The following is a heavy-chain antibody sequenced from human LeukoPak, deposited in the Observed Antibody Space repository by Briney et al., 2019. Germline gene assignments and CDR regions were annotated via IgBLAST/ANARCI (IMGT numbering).Heavy chain of an antibody. V-gene: IGHV1-46*01. CDR1: GYTFTSYY. D-gene: IGHD3-3*01. CDR2: INPSGGST. CDR3: AGEWGGSEDAFDI. Sequence: ASVKVSCKASGYTFTSYYVHWVRQDPGQGLEWMGIINPSGGSTSYAQKFQGRVTMTRDTSTSTVYMELSSLRSEDTAVYYCAGEWGGSEDAFDIWGQGTMVTVSS. J-gene: IGHJ3*02.